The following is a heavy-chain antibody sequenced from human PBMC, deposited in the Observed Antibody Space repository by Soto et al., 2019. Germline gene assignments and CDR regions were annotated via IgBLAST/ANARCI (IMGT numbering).Heavy chain of an antibody. V-gene: IGHV4-30-4*01. CDR1: GGSISSGDYY. CDR3: ARGRKRYFQH. CDR2: IYCSGST. Sequence: SETLSLTCTVSGGSISSGDYYWSWIRQPPGKGLEWIGYIYCSGSTYYNPSLKSRVTISVDTSKNQFSLKLSSVTAADTAVYYCARGRKRYFQHWGQGTLVTVSS. J-gene: IGHJ1*01.